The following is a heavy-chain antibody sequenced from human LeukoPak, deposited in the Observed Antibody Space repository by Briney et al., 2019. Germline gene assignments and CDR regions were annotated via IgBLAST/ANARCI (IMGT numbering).Heavy chain of an antibody. J-gene: IGHJ4*02. CDR2: ISGSGGST. CDR3: VKTPNLVVPAAMGLHFDY. D-gene: IGHD2-2*01. CDR1: GFTFSSYA. V-gene: IGHV3-23*01. Sequence: PGGSLRLSCAASGFTFSSYAMSWVRQAPGKGLEWVSAISGSGGSTYYADSVKGRFTISRDNSKNTLYLQMNSLRAEDTAVYYCVKTPNLVVPAAMGLHFDYWGQGTLDTVSS.